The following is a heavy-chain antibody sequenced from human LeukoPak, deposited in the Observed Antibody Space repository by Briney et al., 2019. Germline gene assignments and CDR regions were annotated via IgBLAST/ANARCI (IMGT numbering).Heavy chain of an antibody. CDR2: MNPNSGNT. CDR3: ARAFDFWNGHMDY. J-gene: IGHJ4*02. V-gene: IGHV1-8*01. CDR1: GYTFTSYD. D-gene: IGHD3-3*01. Sequence: GASVKVSCTASGYTFTSYDINWVRQATGQGLEWMGWMNPNSGNTGYAQKLRGRVTMTRNTSISTAYMELSSPRSEDTAVYYCARAFDFWNGHMDYWGQGTLVTLSS.